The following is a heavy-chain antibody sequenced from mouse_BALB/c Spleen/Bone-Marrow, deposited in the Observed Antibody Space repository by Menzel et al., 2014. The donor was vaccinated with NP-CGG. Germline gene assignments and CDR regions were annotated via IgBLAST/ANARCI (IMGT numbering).Heavy chain of an antibody. CDR1: GYTFTNYW. D-gene: IGHD4-1*01. Sequence: VKVVESGAELTKPGASVTMSCKASGYTFTNYWIHWIKQRPGQGLEWIGYINPGTGYTDYNPNFKDKATLIADKSSITAYMQLSSLTSEDSSVYYCARETGTYVMDYWGQGTTVTVAS. CDR2: INPGTGYT. V-gene: IGHV1-7*01. CDR3: ARETGTYVMDY. J-gene: IGHJ4*01.